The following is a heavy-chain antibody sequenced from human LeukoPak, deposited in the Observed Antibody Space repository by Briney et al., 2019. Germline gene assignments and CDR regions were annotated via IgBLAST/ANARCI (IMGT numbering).Heavy chain of an antibody. V-gene: IGHV3-30*02. Sequence: PGGSLRLSCAASGFTFSNYGIHWVRQAPGRGLEWVAFIRHDGSIKYYADSVKGRFTISRDNSKNTLYLQMNSLRVEDTAVYYCAKSWNYYDSSGDDALDIWGQGTMVTVSS. D-gene: IGHD3-22*01. CDR3: AKSWNYYDSSGDDALDI. J-gene: IGHJ3*02. CDR2: IRHDGSIK. CDR1: GFTFSNYG.